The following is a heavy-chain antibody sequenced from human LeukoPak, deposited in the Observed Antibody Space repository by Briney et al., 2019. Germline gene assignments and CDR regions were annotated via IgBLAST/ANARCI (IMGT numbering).Heavy chain of an antibody. CDR3: ARDDYGDYPEFDAFDI. CDR2: ISAYNGNT. V-gene: IGHV1-18*01. Sequence: ASVKVSCKASGYTFTSYGISWVRQAPGQGLERMGWISAYNGNTNYAQKLQGRVTMTTDTSTSTAYMELRSLRSDDTAVHYCARDDYGDYPEFDAFDIWGQGTMVTVSS. CDR1: GYTFTSYG. J-gene: IGHJ3*02. D-gene: IGHD4-17*01.